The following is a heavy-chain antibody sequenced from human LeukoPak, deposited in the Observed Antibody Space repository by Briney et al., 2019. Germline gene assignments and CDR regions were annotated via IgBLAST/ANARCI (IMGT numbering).Heavy chain of an antibody. CDR2: IIPMINTP. Sequence: ASVRVSCKASGGTFRSFAINWVRQAPGKGLEWMGGIIPMINTPKYAQRFQGRVSITADESTSTGYMEVSSLRSEDTAVYYGAIFQGTYGDNDKDFWGQGTLVTVSS. J-gene: IGHJ4*02. CDR1: GGTFRSFA. V-gene: IGHV1-69*01. D-gene: IGHD4-17*01. CDR3: AIFQGTYGDNDKDF.